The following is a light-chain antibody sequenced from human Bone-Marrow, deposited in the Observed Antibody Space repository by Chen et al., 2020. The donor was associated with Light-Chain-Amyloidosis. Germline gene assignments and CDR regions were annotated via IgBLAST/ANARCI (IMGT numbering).Light chain of an antibody. V-gene: IGLV2-14*01. CDR3: SSYTITNTLV. CDR1: SSDVGGDNH. Sequence: QYALTQPASVSGSPGQSITISCTGTSSDVGGDNHVSLYQQHPDKAPKLMMYEVTNRPSWVPDRFSGSTSDNTASLTISRLQTEDEADYFCSSYTITNTLVFGSGTRVTVL. CDR2: EVT. J-gene: IGLJ1*01.